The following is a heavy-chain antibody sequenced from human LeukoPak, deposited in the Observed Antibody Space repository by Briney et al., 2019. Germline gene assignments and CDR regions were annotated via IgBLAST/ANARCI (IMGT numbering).Heavy chain of an antibody. Sequence: QPRGSLRLSCAASGFTFSSYETNWVRQAPGKGLEWVSYISSSGSTIYYADSVKGRFTISRDNAKNSLYLQMNSLRAEDTAVYYCARETLLWFGELEKNIDAFDIWEEGPMATVSS. V-gene: IGHV3-48*03. CDR1: GFTFSSYE. J-gene: IGHJ3*02. D-gene: IGHD3-10*01. CDR2: ISSSGSTI. CDR3: ARETLLWFGELEKNIDAFDI.